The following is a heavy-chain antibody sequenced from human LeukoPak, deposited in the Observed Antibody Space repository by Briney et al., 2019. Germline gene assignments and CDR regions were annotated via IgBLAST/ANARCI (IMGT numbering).Heavy chain of an antibody. CDR3: AKDASGANYYYYGMDV. J-gene: IGHJ6*02. Sequence: GGSLRLSCAASGFTFSSYAMSWVRQAPGKGLEWVSAISGSGGSTYYADSVKGRFTISRDNSKNTLYLQMNSLRAEDTAVYYCAKDASGANYYYYGMDVWGQGTTVTVSS. D-gene: IGHD1-26*01. CDR1: GFTFSSYA. CDR2: ISGSGGST. V-gene: IGHV3-23*01.